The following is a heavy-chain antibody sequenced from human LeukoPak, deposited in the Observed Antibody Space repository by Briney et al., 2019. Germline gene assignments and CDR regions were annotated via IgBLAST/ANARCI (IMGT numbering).Heavy chain of an antibody. CDR2: INPNSGGT. CDR1: GYTLTDNY. CDR3: AMGVGAPEDLAVAADFDY. Sequence: ASVKLSCKASGYTLTDNYLHWVRQAPGQGLEWMGWINPNSGGTHFAQKSQGRVTMTRNTSINTAYMELSSLRSEDTAVYYCAMGVGAPEDLAVAADFDYWGQGTLVTVSS. J-gene: IGHJ4*02. D-gene: IGHD6-19*01. V-gene: IGHV1-2*02.